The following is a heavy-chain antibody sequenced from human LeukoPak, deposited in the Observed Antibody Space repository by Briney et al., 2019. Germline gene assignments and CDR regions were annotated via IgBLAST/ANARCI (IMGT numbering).Heavy chain of an antibody. CDR2: FDPEDGET. CDR3: ATGISSWYDGDY. V-gene: IGHV1-24*01. Sequence: GASVKVSCKVSGYTLTELSMHWVRQAPGKGLEWMGGFDPEDGETIYAQKFQGRVTMTEDTSTDTAYMELSSLRSEGTAVYYCATGISSWYDGDYWGQGTLVTVSS. J-gene: IGHJ4*02. D-gene: IGHD6-13*01. CDR1: GYTLTELS.